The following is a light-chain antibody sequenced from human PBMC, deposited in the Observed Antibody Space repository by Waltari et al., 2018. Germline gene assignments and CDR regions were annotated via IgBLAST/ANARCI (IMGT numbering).Light chain of an antibody. Sequence: SYVLTQPPSVAVAPGETARVTCGGNNIESKSVHWYHQKPGQAPVLVISYDSDRPSGSPERFSGSNSGDTATLTISRVEAGDEADYYCQVWDANTDPGVFGTGTEVTVL. V-gene: IGLV3-21*01. CDR3: QVWDANTDPGV. CDR2: YDS. J-gene: IGLJ1*01. CDR1: NIESKS.